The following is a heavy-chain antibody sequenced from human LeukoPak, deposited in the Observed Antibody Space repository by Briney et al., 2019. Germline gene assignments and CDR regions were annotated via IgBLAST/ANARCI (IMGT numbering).Heavy chain of an antibody. Sequence: SETLSLTCTVSGGSISSYYWSWTRQPPGKGLEWIGYIYYSGSTNYNPSLKSRVTISVDTSKNQFSLKLSSVTAADTAVYYCARVAYCGGDCYLFQHWGQGTLVTVSS. V-gene: IGHV4-59*08. CDR2: IYYSGST. CDR1: GGSISSYY. J-gene: IGHJ1*01. D-gene: IGHD2-21*02. CDR3: ARVAYCGGDCYLFQH.